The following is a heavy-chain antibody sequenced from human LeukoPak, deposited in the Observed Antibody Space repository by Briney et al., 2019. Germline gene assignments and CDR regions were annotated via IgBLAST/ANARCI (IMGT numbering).Heavy chain of an antibody. CDR1: GFTFSNYA. CDR2: ISSSSSYI. D-gene: IGHD6-13*01. J-gene: IGHJ4*02. V-gene: IGHV3-21*01. Sequence: GGSLRLSCAASGFTFSNYAMSWVRQAPGKGLEWVSSISSSSSYIYYADSVKGRFTISRDNAKNSLYLQMNSLRAEDTAVYYCAREAPYSSSCDYWGQGTLVTVSS. CDR3: AREAPYSSSCDY.